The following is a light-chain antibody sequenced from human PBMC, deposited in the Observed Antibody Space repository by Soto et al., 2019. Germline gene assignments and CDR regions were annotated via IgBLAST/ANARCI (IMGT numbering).Light chain of an antibody. CDR1: SSDVGSYNL. V-gene: IGLV2-23*01. CDR2: EGS. CDR3: CSYAGSSTLGV. Sequence: ALTQPASVSGSPGQSITISCTGTSSDVGSYNLVSWYQQHPGKAPKLMIYEGSKRPSGVSNRFSGSKSGNTASLTISGLQAEDEADYYCCSYAGSSTLGVFGTGTKVTVL. J-gene: IGLJ1*01.